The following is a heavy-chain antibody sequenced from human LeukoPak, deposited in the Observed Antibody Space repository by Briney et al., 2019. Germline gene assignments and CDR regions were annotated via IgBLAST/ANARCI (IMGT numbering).Heavy chain of an antibody. CDR1: GGTIRSSEYY. Sequence: SETLSLTCTVSGGTIRSSEYYWGWVRQPPGKGLEWIGNIYYSGSTYYNPSLKSRVTISLDTPKNQFSLNLSSVTAADTAVYYCARGRHEETTFRDYYYGLDVWGQGTTVTVSS. D-gene: IGHD4-11*01. CDR2: IYYSGST. V-gene: IGHV4-39*01. CDR3: ARGRHEETTFRDYYYGLDV. J-gene: IGHJ6*02.